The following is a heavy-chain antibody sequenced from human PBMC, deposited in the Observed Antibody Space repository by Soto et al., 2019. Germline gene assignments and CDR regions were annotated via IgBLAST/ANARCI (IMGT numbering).Heavy chain of an antibody. CDR3: ERVTHTSDTNNGGTDH. D-gene: IGHD6-19*01. J-gene: IGHJ4*02. CDR2: IYPGDSET. V-gene: IGHV5-51*01. CDR1: GYTFSTYW. Sequence: GESLKISCQGSGYTFSTYWIGWVRQMPGKGLEYMGIIYPGDSETRYSPSFQGQVTISADRSISIAYMQWSSLKASDSGMYYCERVTHTSDTNNGGTDHWGQGTLVTVSS.